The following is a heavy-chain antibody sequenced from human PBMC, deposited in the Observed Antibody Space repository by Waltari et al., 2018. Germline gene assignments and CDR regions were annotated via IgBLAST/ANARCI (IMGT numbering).Heavy chain of an antibody. CDR1: GGTFSSYS. CDR3: ASYLGASRDIGAFDI. V-gene: IGHV1-69*15. CDR2: IIPIFRTA. J-gene: IGHJ3*02. D-gene: IGHD2-15*01. Sequence: QVQLVQSGAEVTKPGSSVTVSCKASGGTFSSYSIRWARQARGQGLEWMGRIIPIFRTANYAQKFQGRVTITADESTSTAYMELSSLRSEDTAVYYCASYLGASRDIGAFDIWGQGTMVTVSS.